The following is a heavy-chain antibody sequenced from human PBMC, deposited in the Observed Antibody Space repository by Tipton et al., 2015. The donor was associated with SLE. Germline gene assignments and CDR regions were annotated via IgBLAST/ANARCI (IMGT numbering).Heavy chain of an antibody. D-gene: IGHD6-6*01. V-gene: IGHV5-51*01. J-gene: IGHJ4*02. CDR2: MYPADSDT. CDR3: ARHRGSSSSDYFDY. CDR1: GYSFTTYW. Sequence: QLVQFGAEVKKPGESLKISCKGSGYSFTTYWIGWVRQMPGKGLEWMGIMYPADSDTRYSPSFQGHVTISADKSISTAYLQWSSLKASDTAMYYCARHRGSSSSDYFDYWGQGTLVTVSS.